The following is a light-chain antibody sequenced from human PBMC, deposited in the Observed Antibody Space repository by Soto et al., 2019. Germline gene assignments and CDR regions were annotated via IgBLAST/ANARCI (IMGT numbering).Light chain of an antibody. CDR2: DAS. CDR3: QQYNSYWM. Sequence: DIQMTQSPSTLSASVGDRVTITCRASQNIYDYLAWYQQKPGKAPKLLIYDASNLQSGVPSRFSGSGSGTEFTLIISSLQPDDFATYYCQQYNSYWMFGLGTKVDIK. J-gene: IGKJ1*01. V-gene: IGKV1-5*01. CDR1: QNIYDY.